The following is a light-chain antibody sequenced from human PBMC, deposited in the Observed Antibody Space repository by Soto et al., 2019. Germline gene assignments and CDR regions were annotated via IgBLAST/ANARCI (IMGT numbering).Light chain of an antibody. Sequence: DVVLTQSPLSLPVTLGQPASISCRSSQSLQYSDGNTYLHWFQQRPGQSPRRLIYLVSNRDSGVPDTFSGSWSGTDFTLRISRVEAEDVGVYYCFQSLYCPPYTFGQGTKLDIK. V-gene: IGKV2-30*01. CDR3: FQSLYCPPYT. CDR2: LVS. CDR1: QSLQYSDGNTY. J-gene: IGKJ2*01.